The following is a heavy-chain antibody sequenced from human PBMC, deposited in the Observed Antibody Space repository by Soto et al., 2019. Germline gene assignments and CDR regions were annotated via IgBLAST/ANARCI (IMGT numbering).Heavy chain of an antibody. CDR3: ARGVPNCSSSSCYFDY. CDR1: SGSISGYS. J-gene: IGHJ4*02. CDR2: IYKSGST. D-gene: IGHD2-2*01. V-gene: IGHV4-59*01. Sequence: SETLSLTCTVSSGSISGYSWTWIRQPPGKGLEWIGYIYKSGSTTYNPSLKSRVTMSVDTSKSQLSLKLTSVTAADTAVYYCARGVPNCSSSSCYFDYWSQGALVTVSS.